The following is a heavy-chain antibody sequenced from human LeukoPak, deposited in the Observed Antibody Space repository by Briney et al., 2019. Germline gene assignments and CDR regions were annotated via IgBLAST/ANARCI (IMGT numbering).Heavy chain of an antibody. Sequence: PSETLSLTCAVYGGSFSNHYWTWIRQTPGKRLEWLGEISHSGDITNYNPSLKSRVTMSVDSSKKQFSLKVTSMTAADTGVYYCTGVPDITARPCDSWGPGILVTVSS. CDR3: TGVPDITARPCDS. J-gene: IGHJ4*02. CDR2: ISHSGDIT. V-gene: IGHV4-34*01. CDR1: GGSFSNHY. D-gene: IGHD1-1*01.